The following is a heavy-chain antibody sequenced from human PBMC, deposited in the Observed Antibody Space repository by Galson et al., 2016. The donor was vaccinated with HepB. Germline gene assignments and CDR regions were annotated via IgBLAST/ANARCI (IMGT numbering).Heavy chain of an antibody. CDR2: ITTNGAST. CDR3: VKEGGTPVFW. V-gene: IGHV3-64D*06. CDR1: GFTFSDHN. J-gene: IGHJ4*02. Sequence: SLRLSCAGSGFTFSDHNIHWVRQAPGKGLEYVSGITTNGASTYYADSVKGRFTISRDNSKGTLYLQMSSLTAEDTAVFYCVKEGGTPVFWWGQGTLVTVSS. D-gene: IGHD3-3*01.